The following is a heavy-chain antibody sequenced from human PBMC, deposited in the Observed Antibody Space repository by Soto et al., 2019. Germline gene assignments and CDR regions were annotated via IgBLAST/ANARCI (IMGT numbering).Heavy chain of an antibody. CDR3: AREGRNVAVDM. CDR2: INAGNGNT. V-gene: IGHV1-3*01. Sequence: QVQLVQSGAEVKKPGASVKVSCKASGYTFTNYAIHWVRQAPGQRLEWMGWINAGNGNTKYSQKYQGRVTITSDTSSSTAYMEVNSVRSEDRAVYYCAREGRNVAVDMWGQGTMVTVSS. J-gene: IGHJ3*02. D-gene: IGHD1-1*01. CDR1: GYTFTNYA.